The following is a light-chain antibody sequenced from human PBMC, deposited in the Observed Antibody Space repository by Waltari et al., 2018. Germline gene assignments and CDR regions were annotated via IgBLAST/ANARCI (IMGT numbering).Light chain of an antibody. V-gene: IGKV1-5*03. Sequence: DIQMTQSPVPLSASVGDRVTVTCQASENINNFLAWYQQKPGKAPKLLIYQAATLENGVPSRFSGSGSGTEFTLTISSLQPDDFATYYCQQYNTYWVTFGGGTKVEIK. CDR2: QAA. CDR1: ENINNF. J-gene: IGKJ4*01. CDR3: QQYNTYWVT.